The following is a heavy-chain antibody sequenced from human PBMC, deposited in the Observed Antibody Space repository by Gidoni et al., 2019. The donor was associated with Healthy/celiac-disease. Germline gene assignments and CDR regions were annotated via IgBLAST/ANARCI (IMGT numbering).Heavy chain of an antibody. V-gene: IGHV1-8*01. J-gene: IGHJ5*02. D-gene: IGHD6-19*01. Sequence: QVQLVQSGAEVKKPGASVKVSCKASGYTFTSYDINWVRQATGQGLEWMGWMNPNSGNTGYAQKFQGRVTMTRNTSISTAYMELSSLRSEDTAVYYCARAGSPFSGWLGVRFDPWGQGTLVTVSS. CDR1: GYTFTSYD. CDR3: ARAGSPFSGWLGVRFDP. CDR2: MNPNSGNT.